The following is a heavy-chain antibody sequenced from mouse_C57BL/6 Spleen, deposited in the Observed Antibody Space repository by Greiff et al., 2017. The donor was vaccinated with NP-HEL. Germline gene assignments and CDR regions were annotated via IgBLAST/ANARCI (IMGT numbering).Heavy chain of an antibody. D-gene: IGHD1-1*01. CDR1: GYTFTSYW. J-gene: IGHJ4*01. CDR3: ARSEITTGSYAMDY. CDR2: IDPSDSYT. V-gene: IGHV1-69*01. Sequence: QVQLQQPGAELVMPGASVKLSCKASGYTFTSYWMHWVKQRPGQGLEWIGEIDPSDSYTNYNQKFKGKSTLTVDISSSTAYMQLSSLTSEDSAVYYCARSEITTGSYAMDYWGQGTSVTVSS.